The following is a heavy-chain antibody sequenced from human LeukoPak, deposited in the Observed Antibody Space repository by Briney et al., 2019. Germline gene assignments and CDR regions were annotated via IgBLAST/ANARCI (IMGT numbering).Heavy chain of an antibody. J-gene: IGHJ4*02. CDR3: AKALVVYDSSGYYPFDY. Sequence: GGSLRLFCAASGFTFSSYAMSWVRQAPGKGLEWVSAVSGSGGSTDYADSVKGRFTISRDNSKNTLYLQMNSLRAEDTAVYYCAKALVVYDSSGYYPFDYWGQGTLVTVSS. V-gene: IGHV3-23*01. D-gene: IGHD3-22*01. CDR2: VSGSGGST. CDR1: GFTFSSYA.